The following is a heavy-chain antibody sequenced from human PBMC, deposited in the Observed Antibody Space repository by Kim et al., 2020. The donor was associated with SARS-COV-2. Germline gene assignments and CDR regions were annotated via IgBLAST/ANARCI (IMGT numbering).Heavy chain of an antibody. Sequence: SVKVSCKASGGTFSIYAISWVRQAPGQGLEWMGGIIPIFGTANYAQKFQGRVTITADESTSTAYMELSSLRSEDTAVYYCARQTGGYDSSGYPAPYNWFDPWGQGTLVTVSS. CDR1: GGTFSIYA. J-gene: IGHJ5*02. V-gene: IGHV1-69*13. CDR2: IIPIFGTA. CDR3: ARQTGGYDSSGYPAPYNWFDP. D-gene: IGHD3-22*01.